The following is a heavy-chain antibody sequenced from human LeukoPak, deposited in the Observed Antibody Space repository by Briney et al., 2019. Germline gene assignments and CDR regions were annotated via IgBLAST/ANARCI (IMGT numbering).Heavy chain of an antibody. CDR1: GDSVSSNSAA. D-gene: IGHD2-2*01. J-gene: IGHJ5*02. CDR3: ARDLCTSSSCPNNWIDP. Sequence: SQTLSLTCAISGDSVSSNSAAWNWIRQSPSRGLEWLGRTYYRSKWYNNYAISVKSRITINPDTSKNQFSLQLNSVTPGDTAVYYCARDLCTSSSCPNNWIDPWGQGTLVTVSS. V-gene: IGHV6-1*01. CDR2: TYYRSKWYN.